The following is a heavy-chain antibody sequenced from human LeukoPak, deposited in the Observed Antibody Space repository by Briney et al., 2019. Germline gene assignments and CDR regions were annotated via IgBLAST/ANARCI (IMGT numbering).Heavy chain of an antibody. V-gene: IGHV1-46*01. CDR2: INPSGGST. J-gene: IGHJ5*02. D-gene: IGHD3-10*01. CDR3: ATSFRAVNWFDP. CDR1: GYTFTRYY. Sequence: ASVKVSCKASGYTFTRYYMNWVRQAPGQGLEWMGIINPSGGSTNYAQKFQGRVTMTRDTSTSTIYMEVSSLRSEDTAVYYCATSFRAVNWFDPWGQGTPVTVSS.